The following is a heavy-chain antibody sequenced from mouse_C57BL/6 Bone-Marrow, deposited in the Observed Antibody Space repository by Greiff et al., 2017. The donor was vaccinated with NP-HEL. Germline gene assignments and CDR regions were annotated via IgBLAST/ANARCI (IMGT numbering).Heavy chain of an antibody. D-gene: IGHD1-1*01. CDR2: IYPGGGYT. CDR3: ARGGTTVYAMDY. CDR1: GYTFTNYW. V-gene: IGHV1-63*01. Sequence: QVQLQQSGAELVRPGTSVKMSCKASGYTFTNYWIGWAKQRPGHGLEWIGDIYPGGGYTNYNEKFKGKATLTADKSSSTAYMQFSILTSEDSAIYYCARGGTTVYAMDYWGQGTSVTVSS. J-gene: IGHJ4*01.